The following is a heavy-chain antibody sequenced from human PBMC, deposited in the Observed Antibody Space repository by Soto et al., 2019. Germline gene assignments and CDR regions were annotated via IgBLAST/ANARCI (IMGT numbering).Heavy chain of an antibody. D-gene: IGHD6-13*01. J-gene: IGHJ4*02. CDR2: IYYSGST. V-gene: IGHV4-59*08. CDR3: ARSYGSSWDFDY. CDR1: GGSISSYY. Sequence: QVQLQESGPGLVKPSETLSLTCTVSGGSISSYYWSWIRQPPGKGLEWIGYIYYSGSTNYNPSLTSRVTISVDTSKNQFSLKLSSVTAADTAVYYCARSYGSSWDFDYWGQGTLVTVSS.